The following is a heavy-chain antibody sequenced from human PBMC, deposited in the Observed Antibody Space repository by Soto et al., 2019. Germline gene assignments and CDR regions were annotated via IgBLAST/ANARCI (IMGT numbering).Heavy chain of an antibody. CDR1: GFAFSTYG. V-gene: IGHV3-30*18. CDR2: ISYDGNEK. J-gene: IGHJ6*02. D-gene: IGHD5-12*01. Sequence: QEQLVGSVGGVVQPGRSLRLSCAATGFAFSTYGMHWVRQARGKVREWVAAISYDGNEKDYADSLQGPFTISRDNSKNAQSLQMNTLRGEDTAVYYCAKEKFRRGPRPMYAIALWGQGTTFTASS. CDR3: AKEKFRRGPRPMYAIAL.